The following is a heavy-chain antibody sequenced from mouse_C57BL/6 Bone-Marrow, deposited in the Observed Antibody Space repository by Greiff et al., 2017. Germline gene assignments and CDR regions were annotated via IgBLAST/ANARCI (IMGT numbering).Heavy chain of an antibody. CDR3: PRWLRRGNYCDY. V-gene: IGHV1-15*01. CDR2: IDPETGGT. D-gene: IGHD2-2*01. Sequence: VHLVESGAGLVRPGASVTLSCKASGYTFTDYEMHWVKQTPVHGLEWIGAIDPETGGTAYNQKFKGKAILTADNSSSTAYMELRSLTSEDAAVYYCPRWLRRGNYCDYGGQGTTLTVSS. J-gene: IGHJ2*01. CDR1: GYTFTDYE.